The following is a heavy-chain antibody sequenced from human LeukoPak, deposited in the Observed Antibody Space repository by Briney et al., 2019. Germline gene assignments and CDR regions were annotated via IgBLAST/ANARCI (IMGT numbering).Heavy chain of an antibody. J-gene: IGHJ4*02. D-gene: IGHD3-3*01. V-gene: IGHV3-23*01. CDR1: GFTLSSYA. CDR3: AKDEDFWSGSDY. Sequence: GGSLRLSCAASGFTLSSYAMSWVRQAPGKGLEWVSAISGSGGSTYYADSVKGRFTISRDNSKNTLYLQMNSLRAEDTAVYYCAKDEDFWSGSDYWGQGTLVTVSS. CDR2: ISGSGGST.